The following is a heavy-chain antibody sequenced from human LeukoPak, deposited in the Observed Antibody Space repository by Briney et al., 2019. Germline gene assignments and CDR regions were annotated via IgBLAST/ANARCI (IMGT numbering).Heavy chain of an antibody. CDR3: AKGSYSKDRYSSHYDSGSYYGV. CDR2: ISGSGGST. J-gene: IGHJ4*02. CDR1: GFTFSSHA. Sequence: GGSLRLSCAASGFTFSSHAMSWVRQAPGKGLEWVSAISGSGGSTYYADSVKGRFTISRDNSKNTLYLQMNSLRAEDTAVYYCAKGSYSKDRYSSHYDSGSYYGVWGQGTLVTVSS. V-gene: IGHV3-23*01. D-gene: IGHD3-10*01.